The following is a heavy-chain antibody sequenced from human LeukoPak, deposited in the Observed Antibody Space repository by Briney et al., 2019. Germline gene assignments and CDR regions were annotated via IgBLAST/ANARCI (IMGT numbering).Heavy chain of an antibody. D-gene: IGHD2-15*01. CDR1: GFTFSSYG. CDR3: ARGGTPNWFDP. Sequence: GGSLRLSCAASGFTFSSYGMYWVRQAPGKGLEWVAVISSDGSNKYYVDSVKGRFTISRDNSKNTLYLQMNSLRAEDTAVYYCARGGTPNWFDPWGQGTLVTVSS. J-gene: IGHJ5*02. V-gene: IGHV3-30*03. CDR2: ISSDGSNK.